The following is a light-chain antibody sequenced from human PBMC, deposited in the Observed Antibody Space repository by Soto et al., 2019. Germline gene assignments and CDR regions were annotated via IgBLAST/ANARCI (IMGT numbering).Light chain of an antibody. V-gene: IGKV1-5*03. CDR2: KAS. J-gene: IGKJ1*01. CDR3: QQYNAYPLT. CDR1: ESISDW. Sequence: DIQMTQSPSTLSASVGDRVTITCRASESISDWLAWYQQKPGKAPNLLIQKASTLKSGVPSRFSGSGSGTEFTLAIGSLQPDDFATYYCQQYNAYPLTFGHGTQVEVK.